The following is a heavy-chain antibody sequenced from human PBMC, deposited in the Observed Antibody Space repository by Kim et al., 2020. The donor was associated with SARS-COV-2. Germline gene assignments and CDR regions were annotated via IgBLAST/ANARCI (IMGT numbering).Heavy chain of an antibody. V-gene: IGHV4-39*02. D-gene: IGHD2-2*01. Sequence: SETLSLTCTVSGGSISSSSYYWGWIRQPPGKGLEWIGSIYYSGSTYYNPSLKSRVTISVDTSKNQFSLKLSSVTAADTAVYYCARDIRGALRGIVVAPAATFDPWGQGTLVTVSS. J-gene: IGHJ5*02. CDR2: IYYSGST. CDR1: GGSISSSSYY. CDR3: ARDIRGALRGIVVAPAATFDP.